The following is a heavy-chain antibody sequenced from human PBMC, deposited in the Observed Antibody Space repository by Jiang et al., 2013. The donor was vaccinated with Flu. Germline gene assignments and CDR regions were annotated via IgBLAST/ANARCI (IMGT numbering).Heavy chain of an antibody. Sequence: QTLSLTCVISGDSVSSNSAGWNWIRQSPVRGLEWLGRTYYRSKWYNDYAESVKSRITINPDTSKNQFSLQLNSVTPEDTAVYYCARYYDATGGYLDYWGQGTLVTVSS. CDR2: TYYRSKWYN. J-gene: IGHJ4*02. V-gene: IGHV6-1*01. D-gene: IGHD4/OR15-4a*01. CDR1: GDSVSSNSAG. CDR3: ARYYDATGGYLDY.